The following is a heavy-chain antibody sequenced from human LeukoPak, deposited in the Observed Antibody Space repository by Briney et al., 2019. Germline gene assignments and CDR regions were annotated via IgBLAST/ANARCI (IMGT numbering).Heavy chain of an antibody. D-gene: IGHD3-16*01. CDR3: ARGQHVLWFAFDI. Sequence: ASVKVSCKASGYTFSKYYLHWVRQAPGQGLEWMGWINTNTGNPTYAQGFTGRFVFSLYTSVSTAYLQISSLKAEDTAVYYCARGQHVLWFAFDIWGQGTMVTVSS. CDR1: GYTFSKYY. J-gene: IGHJ3*02. CDR2: INTNTGNP. V-gene: IGHV7-4-1*02.